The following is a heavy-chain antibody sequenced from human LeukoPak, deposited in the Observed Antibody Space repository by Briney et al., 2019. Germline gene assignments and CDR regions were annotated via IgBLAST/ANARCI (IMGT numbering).Heavy chain of an antibody. CDR2: ITTYNGNT. V-gene: IGHV1-18*01. CDR3: AKEGGRQGSRGPNWFDP. CDR1: GYTFTSYG. Sequence: GASVKVSCKASGYTFTSYGISWVRQAPGQGLEWMGWITTYNGNTNYAQKFQGRVTMTTDTSTSTAYMELWSLRSDDTAVYYCAKEGGRQGSRGPNWFDPWGQGTLVIVSS. J-gene: IGHJ5*02. D-gene: IGHD3-10*01.